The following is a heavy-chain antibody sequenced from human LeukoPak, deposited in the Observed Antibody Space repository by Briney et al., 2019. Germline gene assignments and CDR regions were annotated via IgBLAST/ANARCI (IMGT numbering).Heavy chain of an antibody. CDR1: GGTFSSYA. D-gene: IGHD2-15*01. CDR2: IIPIFGTA. V-gene: IGHV1-69*05. J-gene: IGHJ5*02. CDR3: AYCSGGSCSFPTEPDP. Sequence: SVKASCTASGGTFSSYAISWVRQAPGQGLEWMGRIIPIFGTANYAQQFQGRVTITTDESTSTAYMELSSLRSEDTAVYYCAYCSGGSCSFPTEPDPWGQGTLVTVSS.